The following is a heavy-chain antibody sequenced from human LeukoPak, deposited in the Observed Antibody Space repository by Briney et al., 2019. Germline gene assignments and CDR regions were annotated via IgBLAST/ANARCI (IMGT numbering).Heavy chain of an antibody. D-gene: IGHD2-15*01. Sequence: SETLSLTCIVSGYSIISYYFWGRVRQPPGKGPEWIGRIFHSGSFFYNPSLRSRVTLSIEPSKNRCTLEVTSVTAADTAIYYCARVVASTSIDSWGQGTLVTVSS. CDR2: IFHSGSF. CDR1: GYSIISYYF. V-gene: IGHV4-38-2*02. CDR3: ARVVASTSIDS. J-gene: IGHJ4*02.